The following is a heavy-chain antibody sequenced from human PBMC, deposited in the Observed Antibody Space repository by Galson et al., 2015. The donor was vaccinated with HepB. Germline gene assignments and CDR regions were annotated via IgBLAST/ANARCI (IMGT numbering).Heavy chain of an antibody. CDR2: IRGSGDTI. CDR3: ARGVYGLDV. CDR1: GFTFSDYY. Sequence: SLRLSCAASGFTFSDYYMTWIRQAPGKGLEWVSSIRGSGDTIFYADSVKGRFSISRDNARNSLYLQMNRPTTEDTALYYCARGVYGLDVWGQGTTVTVSS. V-gene: IGHV3-11*01. J-gene: IGHJ6*02.